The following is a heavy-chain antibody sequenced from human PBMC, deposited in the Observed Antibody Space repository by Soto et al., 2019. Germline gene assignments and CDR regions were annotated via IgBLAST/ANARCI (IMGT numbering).Heavy chain of an antibody. J-gene: IGHJ6*02. Sequence: EVQLVESGGGLIQPGGSLRLSCAASGFTVSSNYMSWVRQAPGKGLEWVSVIYSGGGTHYADSVKGRFTISRDNSKNTLYLQMNILRAEDTAVYYCTGDSSSSPYYYDMDVWGQGTTVSVSS. CDR3: TGDSSSSPYYYDMDV. CDR1: GFTVSSNY. V-gene: IGHV3-53*01. D-gene: IGHD6-6*01. CDR2: IYSGGGT.